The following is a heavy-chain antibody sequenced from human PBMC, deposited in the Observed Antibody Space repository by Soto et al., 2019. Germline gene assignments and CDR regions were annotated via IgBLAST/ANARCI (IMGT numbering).Heavy chain of an antibody. J-gene: IGHJ5*02. CDR2: ISPRRGNI. CDR3: AKDRELGPFDP. D-gene: IGHD1-7*01. Sequence: GGSLRLSCAASGFIFSSYSMNWVRQAPGKGLEWVASISPRRGNIYFADSVKGRFTISRDNAKNSLYLQMNSLRAEDTAVYYCAKDRELGPFDPWGQGTLVTVSS. CDR1: GFIFSSYS. V-gene: IGHV3-21*06.